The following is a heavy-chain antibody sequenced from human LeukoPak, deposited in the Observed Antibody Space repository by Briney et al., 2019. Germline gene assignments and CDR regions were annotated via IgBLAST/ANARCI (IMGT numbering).Heavy chain of an antibody. CDR3: ARDGLGPYCGGDCFSHDAFDI. Sequence: SETLSLTCSVSGASISSYYWSWIRQPAGKGLEWIGRMYTSGSTDYNPSLESRVTMSVDTSKNQFSLRLSSVTAADTAVYYCARDGLGPYCGGDCFSHDAFDIWGQGTMVTVSS. CDR2: MYTSGST. D-gene: IGHD2-21*01. CDR1: GASISSYY. J-gene: IGHJ3*02. V-gene: IGHV4-4*07.